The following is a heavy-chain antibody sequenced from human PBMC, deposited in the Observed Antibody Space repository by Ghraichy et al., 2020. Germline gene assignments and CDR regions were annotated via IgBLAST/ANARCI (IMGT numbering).Heavy chain of an antibody. CDR1: GFTFTDYY. D-gene: IGHD1-14*01. CDR3: ARAPPGTHYFDY. J-gene: IGHJ4*02. V-gene: IGHV3-21*01. CDR2: ISSRSSFQ. Sequence: GGSLRLSCAASGFTFTDYYMNWVRQAPGKGLEWVSSISSRSSFQYYADSVKGRFTMSRDNAKNSLYLQMNSLRAEDTAVYYCARAPPGTHYFDYWGQGTLVSVSS.